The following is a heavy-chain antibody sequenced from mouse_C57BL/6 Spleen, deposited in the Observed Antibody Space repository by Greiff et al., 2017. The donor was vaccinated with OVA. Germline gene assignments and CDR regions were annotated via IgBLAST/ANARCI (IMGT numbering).Heavy chain of an antibody. CDR2: IYPSDSET. CDR1: GYTFTSYW. J-gene: IGHJ1*03. CDR3: ARRGTRNWYFDV. Sequence: QVQLKQPGAELVRPGSSVKLSCKASGYTFTSYWMDWVKQRPGQGLEWIGNIYPSDSETHYNQKFKDKATLTVDKSSSTAYMQLSSLTSEDSAVYYCARRGTRNWYFDVWGTGTTVTVSS. V-gene: IGHV1-61*01.